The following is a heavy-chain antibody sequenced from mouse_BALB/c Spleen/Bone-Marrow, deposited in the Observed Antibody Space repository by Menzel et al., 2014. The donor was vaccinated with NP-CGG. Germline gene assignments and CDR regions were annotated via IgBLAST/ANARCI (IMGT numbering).Heavy chain of an antibody. CDR1: GFTFSSYT. D-gene: IGHD1-1*01. J-gene: IGHJ4*01. Sequence: DVKLVESGGGLVQPGGSLKLSCAASGFTFSSYTMSWVRQTPEKRLEWVAYISNGGGSTYYPDTVKGRFTISRDNAKNTLYLQMSSTKSEDTAMYYCARHGYYGSRAMDYWGQGTSVTVSS. CDR3: ARHGYYGSRAMDY. CDR2: ISNGGGST. V-gene: IGHV5-12-2*01.